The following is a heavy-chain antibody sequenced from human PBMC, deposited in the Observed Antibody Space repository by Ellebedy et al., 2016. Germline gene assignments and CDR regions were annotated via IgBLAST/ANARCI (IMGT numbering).Heavy chain of an antibody. CDR1: GGSISSGDYY. Sequence: SETLSLXCTVSGGSISSGDYYWSWIRQPPGKGLEWIGYIYYSGSTYYNPSLKSRVTISVDTSKNQFSLKLSSVTAADTAVYYCARHSGSYGVPGDYWGQGTLVTVSS. D-gene: IGHD1-26*01. CDR3: ARHSGSYGVPGDY. J-gene: IGHJ4*02. CDR2: IYYSGST. V-gene: IGHV4-30-4*01.